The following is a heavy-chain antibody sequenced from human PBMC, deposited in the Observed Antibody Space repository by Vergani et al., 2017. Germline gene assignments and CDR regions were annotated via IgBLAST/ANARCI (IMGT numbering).Heavy chain of an antibody. Sequence: QVQLVQSGAEMKKPGSSVKVSCKSSGGTFSSYTFIWVRLAPGQGLDWMGSIVPILDRKEYAQKFQGRVAITADTSTSTVYMELSSLRSEDTAVYYCARDLGRSRVNYHYGMGVWGQGTTVTVSS. CDR2: IVPILDRK. CDR3: ARDLGRSRVNYHYGMGV. CDR1: GGTFSSYT. J-gene: IGHJ6*02. V-gene: IGHV1-69*08. D-gene: IGHD7-27*01.